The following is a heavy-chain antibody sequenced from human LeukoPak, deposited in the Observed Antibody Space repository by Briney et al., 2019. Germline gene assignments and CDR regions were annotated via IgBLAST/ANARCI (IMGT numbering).Heavy chain of an antibody. CDR3: ARGMVVVVPAALTRGAFDI. CDR1: GYTFTGYY. CDR2: INPNSGGT. Sequence: ASVKVSCKASGYTFTGYYMHWVRQAPGQGLEWMGWINPNSGGTNYAQKFQGRVTMTRDTSISTAYMELSRLRSDDTAVYYCARGMVVVVPAALTRGAFDIWGQGTMVTVSS. V-gene: IGHV1-2*02. D-gene: IGHD2-2*01. J-gene: IGHJ3*02.